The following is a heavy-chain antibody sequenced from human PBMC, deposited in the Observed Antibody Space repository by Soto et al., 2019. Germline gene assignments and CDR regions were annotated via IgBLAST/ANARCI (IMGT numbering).Heavy chain of an antibody. V-gene: IGHV1-18*04. J-gene: IGHJ4*02. D-gene: IGHD3-16*02. CDR2: ISPYNGKT. CDR1: GYTFTTHG. CDR3: ARVHDHVWGSFRP. Sequence: ASVKVSCKASGYTFTTHGISWVRQAPGQGLEWMGWISPYNGKTTYAQKVQGRVTMTTDTSTSTAYMELRGLRSDDTAVYYCARVHDHVWGSFRPWGQGTQVTV.